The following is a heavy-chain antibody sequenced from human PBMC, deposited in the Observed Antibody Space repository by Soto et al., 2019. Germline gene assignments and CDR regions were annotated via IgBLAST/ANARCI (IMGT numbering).Heavy chain of an antibody. CDR2: ISYDGSNK. J-gene: IGHJ4*02. V-gene: IGHV3-30*18. D-gene: IGHD5-12*01. CDR3: AKERPVSMWLPQRYPPYPDFDY. Sequence: GGSLRLSCAASGFTFSSYGMHWVRQAPGKGLEWVAVISYDGSNKYYADSVKGRFTISRDNSKNTLYLQMNSLRAEDTAVYYCAKERPVSMWLPQRYPPYPDFDYWGQGTLVTVSS. CDR1: GFTFSSYG.